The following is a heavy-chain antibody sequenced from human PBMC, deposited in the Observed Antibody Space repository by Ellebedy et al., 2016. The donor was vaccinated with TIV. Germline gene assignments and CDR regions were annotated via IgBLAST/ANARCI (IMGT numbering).Heavy chain of an antibody. Sequence: LSLTCVASGFTVASCFMNWVRPAPGKGLEWVSVLYPDAKTNYTDSVNGRFIVSRDSSKNTLYLQMNSLRAEDTAVYYCAKTRNGWELRDWFDPWGQGTLVTVSS. J-gene: IGHJ5*02. CDR2: LYPDAKT. CDR1: GFTVASCF. D-gene: IGHD1-26*01. CDR3: AKTRNGWELRDWFDP. V-gene: IGHV3-66*01.